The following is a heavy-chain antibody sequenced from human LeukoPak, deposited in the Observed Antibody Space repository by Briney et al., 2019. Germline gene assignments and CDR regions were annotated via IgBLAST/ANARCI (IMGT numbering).Heavy chain of an antibody. V-gene: IGHV3-11*06. CDR2: ISSSSSYT. CDR1: GFTFSDYY. CDR3: ASQASSSSFDY. D-gene: IGHD6-6*01. Sequence: PGGSLRLSCAAAGFTFSDYYMSWIRQAPGKGLEWVSYISSSSSYTNYADSVKGRFTISRGNAKNSLYLQMNSLRAEDTAVYYCASQASSSSFDYWGQGTLVTVSS. J-gene: IGHJ4*02.